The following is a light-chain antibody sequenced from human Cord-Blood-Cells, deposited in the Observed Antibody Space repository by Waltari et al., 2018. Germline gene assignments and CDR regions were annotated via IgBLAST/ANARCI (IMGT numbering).Light chain of an antibody. Sequence: EIVMTQSPATLSVSPGERAPLSCRASQGVSSNLAWYQQKPGHAPRLRIYGASTRATGIPARFSGSGSGTEFTLTISSLQSEDFAVYYCQQYNNWPRTFGQGTKVEIK. J-gene: IGKJ1*01. CDR1: QGVSSN. CDR3: QQYNNWPRT. V-gene: IGKV3-15*01. CDR2: GAS.